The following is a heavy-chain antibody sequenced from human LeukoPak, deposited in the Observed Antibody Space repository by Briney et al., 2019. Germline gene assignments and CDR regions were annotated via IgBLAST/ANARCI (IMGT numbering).Heavy chain of an antibody. CDR2: ISSSSSYI. J-gene: IGHJ4*02. CDR1: GFTFSSYS. CDR3: ARYGGNSLDY. V-gene: IGHV3-21*01. D-gene: IGHD4-23*01. Sequence: RGFLRLSCAASGFTFSSYSMNWVRQAPGKGLEWVSSISSSSSYIYYADSLKGRFTISRDNAKNSLYLQMNSLRVEDMAVYYCARYGGNSLDYWGQGTLVTVSS.